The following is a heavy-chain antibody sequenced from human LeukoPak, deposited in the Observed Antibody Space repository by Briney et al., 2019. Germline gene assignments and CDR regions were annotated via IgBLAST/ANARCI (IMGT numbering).Heavy chain of an antibody. V-gene: IGHV4-31*03. CDR3: ARAGGRWLPTNFDY. CDR2: IYYSGST. Sequence: SETLSLTCTVSGGSISSGGYYWSWIRQHPGKGLEWIGYIYYSGSTYYNPSLKSRVTISVDTSKNQFSLKLSSVTAADTAVYYCARAGGRWLPTNFDYWGQGTLVTVSS. J-gene: IGHJ4*02. CDR1: GGSISSGGYY. D-gene: IGHD5-12*01.